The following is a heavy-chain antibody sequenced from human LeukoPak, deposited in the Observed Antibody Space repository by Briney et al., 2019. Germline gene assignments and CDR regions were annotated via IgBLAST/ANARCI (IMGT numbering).Heavy chain of an antibody. Sequence: SVKVSCKASGGTFSSYAISWVRQAPGQGLEWMGGIIPILGTANYAQKFQGRVTITADESTSTAYMELSSLRSEDTAVYYCARGGGYVLASFDYWGQGTLVTVSS. V-gene: IGHV1-69*13. D-gene: IGHD5-12*01. CDR2: IIPILGTA. J-gene: IGHJ4*02. CDR1: GGTFSSYA. CDR3: ARGGGYVLASFDY.